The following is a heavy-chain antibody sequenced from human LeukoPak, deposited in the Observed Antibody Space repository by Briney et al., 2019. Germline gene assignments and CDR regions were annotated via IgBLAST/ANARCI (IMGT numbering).Heavy chain of an antibody. CDR1: GFTFSDYY. Sequence: GGSLRLSCAASGFTFSDYYMTWVRQAPGKGLEWVANIKEDGSKKNYVDSVKGRFTISRDNAKNSLYLQMNSLRAEDTAVYHCATPLDYYDSSGYHQGGDWGQGTLVTVSS. CDR3: ATPLDYYDSSGYHQGGD. J-gene: IGHJ4*02. D-gene: IGHD3-22*01. V-gene: IGHV3-7*03. CDR2: IKEDGSKK.